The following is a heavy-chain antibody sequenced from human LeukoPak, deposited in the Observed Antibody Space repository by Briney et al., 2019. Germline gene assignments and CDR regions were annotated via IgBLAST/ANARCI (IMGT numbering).Heavy chain of an antibody. J-gene: IGHJ5*02. CDR2: ISGSGGST. CDR1: GFTFSGYA. CDR3: ARAGGSSSSVHIWFDP. V-gene: IGHV3-23*01. D-gene: IGHD6-6*01. Sequence: GGSLRLSCAASGFTFSGYAMSWVRQAPGKGLEWVSGISGSGGSTYYADSVKGRFTISRDNSKNTLYLQMNSLRAEDTAVYYCARAGGSSSSVHIWFDPWGQGTLVTVSS.